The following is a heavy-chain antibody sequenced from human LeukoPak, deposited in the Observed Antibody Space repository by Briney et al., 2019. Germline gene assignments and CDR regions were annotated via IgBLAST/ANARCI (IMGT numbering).Heavy chain of an antibody. CDR1: GGTFSSYA. Sequence: SVKVSCKASGGTFSSYAISWVRQAPGQGLEWMGGIIPILGIANHAQKFQGRVTITTDESTSTAYMELSSLRSEDTAVYYCAREGSYGSTGYYYYYMDVWGKGTTVTVSS. V-gene: IGHV1-69*10. D-gene: IGHD5-18*01. CDR3: AREGSYGSTGYYYYYMDV. J-gene: IGHJ6*03. CDR2: IIPILGIA.